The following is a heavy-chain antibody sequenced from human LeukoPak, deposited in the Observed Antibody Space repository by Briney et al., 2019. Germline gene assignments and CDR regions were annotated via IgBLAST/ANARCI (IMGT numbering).Heavy chain of an antibody. D-gene: IGHD1-26*01. J-gene: IGHJ6*03. CDR3: ARVGGSYSYYYYYMDV. CDR2: INSDGYNI. Sequence: GGSLRLSCAASGFTFSTYWMHWVRQAPGKGLEWLARINSDGYNISYAASVKGRFTISRDNAKKTLYLQMNSLRVEDTAMYYCARVGGSYSYYYYYMDVWGKGTTVTVSS. CDR1: GFTFSTYW. V-gene: IGHV3-74*01.